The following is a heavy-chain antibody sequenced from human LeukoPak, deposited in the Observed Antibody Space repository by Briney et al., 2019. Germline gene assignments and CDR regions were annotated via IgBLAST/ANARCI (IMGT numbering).Heavy chain of an antibody. D-gene: IGHD3-9*01. CDR2: IKQDGSQE. J-gene: IGHJ4*02. V-gene: IGHV3-7*01. CDR3: ATHDFLTGYPHFDY. Sequence: GGSLRLSCAASGFIFSRYWMSWVRQAPGKGLEWVANIKQDGSQEYYVDSVKGRFTISRDNTKNSLYLQMSILGAEDTAVYYCATHDFLTGYPHFDYWGQGTLVTVSS. CDR1: GFIFSRYW.